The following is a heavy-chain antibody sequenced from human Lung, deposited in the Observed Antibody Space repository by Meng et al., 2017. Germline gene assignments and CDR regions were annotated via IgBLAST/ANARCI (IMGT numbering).Heavy chain of an antibody. CDR1: GGTFSSYA. CDR2: IIPIFGTA. D-gene: IGHD6-6*01. CDR3: ARKGYSSSSGNDY. V-gene: IGHV1-69*01. J-gene: IGHJ4*02. Sequence: VVPGEVGAEVKQPGSWGKVSCTASGGTFSSYAISWVRQAPGEGLEWMGGIIPIFGTANYAQKFQGRVTITADESTSTAYMELSSLRSEDTAVYYCARKGYSSSSGNDYWGQGTLVTVSS.